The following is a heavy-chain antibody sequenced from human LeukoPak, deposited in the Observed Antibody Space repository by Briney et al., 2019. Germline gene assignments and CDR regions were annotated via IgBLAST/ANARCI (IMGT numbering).Heavy chain of an antibody. Sequence: ASVKVSCKASGYTFTSCYMHWVRQAPGQGLEWMGIINPSGGSTSYAQKFQGRVTMTRDTSTSTVYMELSSLRSEDTAVYYCARDVRGVTGWFDPWGQGTLVTVSS. V-gene: IGHV1-46*01. CDR1: GYTFTSCY. D-gene: IGHD3-10*02. CDR3: ARDVRGVTGWFDP. CDR2: INPSGGST. J-gene: IGHJ5*02.